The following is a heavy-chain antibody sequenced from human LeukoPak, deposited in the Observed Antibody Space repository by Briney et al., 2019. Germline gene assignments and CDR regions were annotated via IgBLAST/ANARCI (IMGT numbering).Heavy chain of an antibody. CDR2: IYYSGST. J-gene: IGHJ4*02. CDR1: GGSISSYY. D-gene: IGHD5-12*01. V-gene: IGHV4-59*01. Sequence: SETLSLTCTVSGGSISSYYWSWIRQPPGKGLEWIGYIYYSGSTNYDPSLESRVTISVDTSKNQFSLKLSSVTAADTAVYYCARDSGYNYFDYWGQGTLVTVSS. CDR3: ARDSGYNYFDY.